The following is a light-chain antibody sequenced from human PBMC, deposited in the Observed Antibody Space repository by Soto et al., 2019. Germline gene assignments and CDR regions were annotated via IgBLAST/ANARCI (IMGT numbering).Light chain of an antibody. Sequence: DIQMTQSPSTLSASVGDRVTITCRASQSISSWLAWYQQKPGKAPTLLIYDDSSVENGVPSRFSGSGSGTEFTLTIRSLQPDDFATYYCQQYNRYSWTFGQGTKVEIK. CDR1: QSISSW. CDR2: DDS. J-gene: IGKJ1*01. CDR3: QQYNRYSWT. V-gene: IGKV1-5*01.